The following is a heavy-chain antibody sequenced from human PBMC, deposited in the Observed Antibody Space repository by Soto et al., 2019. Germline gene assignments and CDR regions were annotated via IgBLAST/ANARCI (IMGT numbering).Heavy chain of an antibody. CDR1: GGTFSSDA. V-gene: IGHV1-69*01. Sequence: QVQLVQSGADVKKPGSSVKVSCKASGGTFSSDAISWVRQAPGQGLEWMGGIIPMFGTAHYAQKFQGRVTITADESTSTAYMALSSLRSVDTAAYYCARTDGYNYGPYWSFDLWGRGTLVTVSS. CDR3: ARTDGYNYGPYWSFDL. J-gene: IGHJ2*01. D-gene: IGHD5-18*01. CDR2: IIPMFGTA.